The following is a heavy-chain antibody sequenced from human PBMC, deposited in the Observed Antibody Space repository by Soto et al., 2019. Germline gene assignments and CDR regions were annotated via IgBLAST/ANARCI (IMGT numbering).Heavy chain of an antibody. Sequence: EVQLVESGGGLVKHGGSLRLSCASSGFTFSNAWMNWVRQAPGKGLEWVGRIKSKTDGGTTDYAAPVKGRFTISRDDSKNTLYLQMNSLKTEDTAVYYCTTDGRIIPQSYVWGSYRYWGQGILVTVSS. CDR2: IKSKTDGGTT. V-gene: IGHV3-15*07. CDR3: TTDGRIIPQSYVWGSYRY. J-gene: IGHJ4*02. CDR1: GFTFSNAW. D-gene: IGHD3-16*02.